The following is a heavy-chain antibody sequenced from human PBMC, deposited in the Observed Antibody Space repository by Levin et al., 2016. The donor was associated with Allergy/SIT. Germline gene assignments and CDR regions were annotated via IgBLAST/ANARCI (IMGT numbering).Heavy chain of an antibody. Sequence: GGSLRLSCAASGFTFSTYWMHWVRQVPGKGLLWVSRINSDGSSASYADSVKGRFTISRDNTKNTLYLQMDSLRAEDTALYYCARGEGTYDLRRGYLTTPDFDYWGQGTLVTVSS. CDR2: INSDGSSA. V-gene: IGHV3-74*01. J-gene: IGHJ4*02. CDR3: ARGEGTYDLRRGYLTTPDFDY. D-gene: IGHD3-3*01. CDR1: GFTFSTYW.